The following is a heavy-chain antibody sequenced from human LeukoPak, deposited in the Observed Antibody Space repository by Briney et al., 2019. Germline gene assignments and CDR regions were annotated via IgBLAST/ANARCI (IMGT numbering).Heavy chain of an antibody. CDR1: GGSFSGYY. J-gene: IGHJ6*02. V-gene: IGHV4-34*01. Sequence: TSETLSLTCAVYGGSFSGYYWSWIRQPPGKGLEWIGEINHSGSTNYNPSLKSRVTISVDTSKNQFSLKLSSVTAADTAVYYCARGRYYGSDPMDVWGQGTTVTVSS. CDR2: INHSGST. D-gene: IGHD3-10*01. CDR3: ARGRYYGSDPMDV.